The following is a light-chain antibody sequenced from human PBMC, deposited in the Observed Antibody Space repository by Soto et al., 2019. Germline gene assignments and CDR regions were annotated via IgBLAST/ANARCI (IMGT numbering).Light chain of an antibody. CDR2: WAS. CDR3: QQYYSTPPYT. V-gene: IGKV4-1*01. Sequence: DIVMTQSPDSLAVSLGERATFNCKSSQSVLYSSNNKNYLAWYQQKPGQPPKLLIYWASTRESGVPDRFSGSGSGIDFTLTISSLQAEDVAVYYCQQYYSTPPYTFGQGTKLEIK. J-gene: IGKJ2*01. CDR1: QSVLYSSNNKNY.